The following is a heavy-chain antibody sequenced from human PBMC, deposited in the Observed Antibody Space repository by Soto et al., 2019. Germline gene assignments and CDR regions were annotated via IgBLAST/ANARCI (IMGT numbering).Heavy chain of an antibody. Sequence: QAQLVQSGAEVKEPGASVKVSCKASGYTFTNYDISWVRQATGQGLEWMGWMNPNSANTGYAQKFQGRVSMTRDTSINTAYLELSSLTSEDTAIYYCARMATSGTLNWFDPWGQATLVTVSS. CDR1: GYTFTNYD. D-gene: IGHD1-26*01. J-gene: IGHJ5*02. V-gene: IGHV1-8*01. CDR2: MNPNSANT. CDR3: ARMATSGTLNWFDP.